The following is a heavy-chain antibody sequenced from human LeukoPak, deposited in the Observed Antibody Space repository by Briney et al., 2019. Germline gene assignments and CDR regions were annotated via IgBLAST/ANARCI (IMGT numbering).Heavy chain of an antibody. D-gene: IGHD3-16*02. J-gene: IGHJ6*03. CDR1: GGSISSHY. V-gene: IGHV4-59*11. Sequence: TETLSLTCTVSGGSISSHYWSWIRQPPGKGLEWIGYIYYSGSTNYNPSLKSRVTISVDTSKNQFSLKLSSVTAADTAVYYCARGRYDYVWGSYRYLYYYYMDVWGKGTTVTVSS. CDR2: IYYSGST. CDR3: ARGRYDYVWGSYRYLYYYYMDV.